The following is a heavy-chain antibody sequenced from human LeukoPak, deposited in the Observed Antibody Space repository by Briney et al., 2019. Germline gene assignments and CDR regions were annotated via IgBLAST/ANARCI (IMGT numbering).Heavy chain of an antibody. J-gene: IGHJ4*02. D-gene: IGHD3-10*01. CDR2: INHSGST. V-gene: IGHV4-34*01. CDR3: ARTKVRGRFDY. Sequence: SETLSLTCAVYGGSFSGYYWSWIRQPPGKGLEWIGEINHSGSTNYNPSLKSRVTISVDTSKNQFSLKLSSVTAADPAVYYCARTKVRGRFDYWGQGALVTVSS. CDR1: GGSFSGYY.